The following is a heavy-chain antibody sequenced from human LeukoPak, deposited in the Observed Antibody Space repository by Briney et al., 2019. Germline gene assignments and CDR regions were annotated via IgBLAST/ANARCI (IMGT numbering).Heavy chain of an antibody. CDR1: GFTFSSYA. Sequence: GGSLRLSCAASGFTFSSYAMSWVRQASGKGLEWVSAISGSGGSTYYADSVKGRFTISRDNSKNTLCLQMNSLRAEDTAVYYCAELGITIIGGVWGKGTTVTISS. J-gene: IGHJ6*04. CDR3: AELGITIIGGV. V-gene: IGHV3-23*01. CDR2: ISGSGGST. D-gene: IGHD3-10*02.